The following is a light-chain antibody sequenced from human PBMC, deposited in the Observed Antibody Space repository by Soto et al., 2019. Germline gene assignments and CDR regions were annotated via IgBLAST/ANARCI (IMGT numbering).Light chain of an antibody. J-gene: IGLJ2*01. CDR3: SSYTRRSTRV. V-gene: IGLV2-14*01. Sequence: QSALTQPASVSGSPGQSITISCTGTSSDVGGYNYVTWYQQHPGKAPKLMIYDVSNRPSGVSNRFSGSKSGNTASLTISGLQAEDEADYYCSSYTRRSTRVFGGGTKLTV. CDR1: SSDVGGYNY. CDR2: DVS.